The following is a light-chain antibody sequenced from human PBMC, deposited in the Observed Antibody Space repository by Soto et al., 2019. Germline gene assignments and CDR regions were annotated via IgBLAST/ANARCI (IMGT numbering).Light chain of an antibody. V-gene: IGKV3-20*01. Sequence: EVVLTQSPGALSLSPGEGVTLSCRASQNIRGNELAWYRQKRGQAPRLLMYGGSTRADGIPDRFSGRGTGTNFALPISRMEPEDSVVYYCQDYGTSHPWTFGQGTKLEIK. CDR1: QNIRGNE. J-gene: IGKJ1*01. CDR3: QDYGTSHPWT. CDR2: GGS.